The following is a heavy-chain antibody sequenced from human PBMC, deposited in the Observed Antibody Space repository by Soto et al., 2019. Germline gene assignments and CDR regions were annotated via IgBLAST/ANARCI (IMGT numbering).Heavy chain of an antibody. D-gene: IGHD3-9*01. V-gene: IGHV1-18*01. Sequence: ASVKVSCKASGYTFTSYGISWVRQAPGQGLEWMGWISAYNGNTNYAQKLQGRVTMTTDTSTSTAYMELRSLRSDDTAVYYCARDASLPYYDILTGYYPAYFDYWGQGTPVTVSS. CDR3: ARDASLPYYDILTGYYPAYFDY. J-gene: IGHJ4*02. CDR1: GYTFTSYG. CDR2: ISAYNGNT.